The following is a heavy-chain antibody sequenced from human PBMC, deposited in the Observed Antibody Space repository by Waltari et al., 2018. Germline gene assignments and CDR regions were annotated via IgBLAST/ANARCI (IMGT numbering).Heavy chain of an antibody. CDR1: GYTFTNYD. V-gene: IGHV1-8*01. CDR2: MNPNSGDT. CDR3: ARARKSFWFDS. Sequence: QVLLVQSGAEVMKPGASVTVSCKASGYTFTNYDIYWVRQAAGQGLEWMGWMNPNSGDTHYAQKLQGRVTFTRDTSTSRAFIEMSNLRSDDTAVYYCARARKSFWFDSWGQGTLVAVSS. J-gene: IGHJ5*01.